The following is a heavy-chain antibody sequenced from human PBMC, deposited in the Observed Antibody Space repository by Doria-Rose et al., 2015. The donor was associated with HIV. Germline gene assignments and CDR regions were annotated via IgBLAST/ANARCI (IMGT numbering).Heavy chain of an antibody. D-gene: IGHD6-13*01. V-gene: IGHV2-26*01. Sequence: ESGPVLVKPTETLTLTCTVSGVSLSSPGMGVSWIRQPPGKALEWLANIFSDDGISYKTSLKSRLTISRGTSKSQVVLTMTDMDPVGTATYYCARIKSSRWYHKYYFDFWGRGTLVIVSA. CDR2: IFSDDGI. J-gene: IGHJ4*02. CDR3: ARIKSSRWYHKYYFDF. CDR1: GVSLSSPGMG.